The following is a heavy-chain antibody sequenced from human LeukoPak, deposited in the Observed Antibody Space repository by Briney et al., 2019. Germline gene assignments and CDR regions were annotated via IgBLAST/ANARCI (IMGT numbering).Heavy chain of an antibody. CDR2: ISGSGGST. CDR3: QAMAREVIRKDY. Sequence: GGSLRLSCAASGFTFSSYGMSWVRQAPGKGLEWVSAISGSGGSTYYADSVKGRFTISRDNSKNTLYLQMNSLRAEDTAVYYCQAMAREVIRKDYWGQGTLVTVSS. D-gene: IGHD3-10*01. J-gene: IGHJ4*02. CDR1: GFTFSSYG. V-gene: IGHV3-23*01.